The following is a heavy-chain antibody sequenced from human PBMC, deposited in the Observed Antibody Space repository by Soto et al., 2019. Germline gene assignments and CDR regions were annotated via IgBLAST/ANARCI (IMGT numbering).Heavy chain of an antibody. CDR3: AKGLVPAAKFDY. J-gene: IGHJ4*02. CDR2: ISDSGGRT. V-gene: IGHV3-23*01. CDR1: GFTFSAYA. D-gene: IGHD2-2*01. Sequence: GGSLRLSCAASGFTFSAYAMSWVRQVPGEGLEWVSAISDSGGRTYNADSVKGRFTISRDNSKNTLYLQMDSLRAEDTAVYYCAKGLVPAAKFDYWGQGTLVTLSS.